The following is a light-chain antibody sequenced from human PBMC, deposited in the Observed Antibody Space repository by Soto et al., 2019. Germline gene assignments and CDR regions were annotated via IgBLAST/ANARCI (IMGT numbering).Light chain of an antibody. Sequence: QSALTQPASVSGSPGQSITISCTGTSSDVGGYNYVSWYQQHPGKAPKLMIYDVSNRPSGVSDRFSGSESDNAASLTISGLQLQDEADYDCSLYTSTSTLLYVFGAGTKLTVL. CDR2: DVS. CDR3: SLYTSTSTLLYV. CDR1: SSDVGGYNY. J-gene: IGLJ1*01. V-gene: IGLV2-14*01.